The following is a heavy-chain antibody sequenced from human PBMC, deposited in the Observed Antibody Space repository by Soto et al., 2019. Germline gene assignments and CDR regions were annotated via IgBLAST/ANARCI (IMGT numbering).Heavy chain of an antibody. J-gene: IGHJ4*02. V-gene: IGHV1-69*12. CDR1: GGTFSSYA. Sequence: QVQLVQSGAEVKKPGSSVKVSCKASGGTFSSYAISWVRQAPGQGLEWMGGIIPIFVTANYAQKFQGRVTSTADESTSTAYMELSSLRSEDTAVYYCARVELAYCGGDCYSGFRYWGQGTLVTVSS. CDR2: IIPIFVTA. D-gene: IGHD2-21*02. CDR3: ARVELAYCGGDCYSGFRY.